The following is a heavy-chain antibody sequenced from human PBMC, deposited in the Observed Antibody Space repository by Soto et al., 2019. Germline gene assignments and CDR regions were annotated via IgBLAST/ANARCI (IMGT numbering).Heavy chain of an antibody. Sequence: PGGSLRLSCAASGFTFSDYYMSWIRQAPGKGLEWVSYISSSGSTIYYADSVKGRFTISRDNAKNSLYLQMNSLRAEDTAVYYCAKEIFDDLNWVSYYYYYYGMDVWGQGTTVTVSS. J-gene: IGHJ6*02. CDR1: GFTFSDYY. CDR2: ISSSGSTI. D-gene: IGHD7-27*01. CDR3: AKEIFDDLNWVSYYYYYYGMDV. V-gene: IGHV3-11*01.